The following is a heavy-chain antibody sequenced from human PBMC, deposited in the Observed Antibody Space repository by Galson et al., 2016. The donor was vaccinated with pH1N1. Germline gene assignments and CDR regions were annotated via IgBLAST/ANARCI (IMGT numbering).Heavy chain of an antibody. Sequence: SVKVSCKASGGTFSSSGINWVRQAPGQGLEWMGGIIPIFGTSKYAQKFQGRVTITADESTTTAYMELSRLISEDTAVYYCAREYCYDTDLSDWYFDLWGRGTLLPVSS. J-gene: IGHJ2*01. CDR3: AREYCYDTDLSDWYFDL. CDR1: GGTFSSSG. D-gene: IGHD3-22*01. V-gene: IGHV1-69*13. CDR2: IIPIFGTS.